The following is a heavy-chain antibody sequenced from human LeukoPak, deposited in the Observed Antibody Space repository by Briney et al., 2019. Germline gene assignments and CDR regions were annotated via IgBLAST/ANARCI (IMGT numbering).Heavy chain of an antibody. V-gene: IGHV1-18*01. CDR1: GYTFTSDG. CDR2: ISAYNGNT. D-gene: IGHD3-3*01. J-gene: IGHJ4*02. CDR3: ARWSSGYYTASGFDY. Sequence: ASVKVSCKASGYTFTSDGISWVRQAPGQGLEWMGWISAYNGNTNYAQKLQGRVTMTTDTSTSTAYMELRSLRSDDTAVYYCARWSSGYYTASGFDYWGQGTLVTVSS.